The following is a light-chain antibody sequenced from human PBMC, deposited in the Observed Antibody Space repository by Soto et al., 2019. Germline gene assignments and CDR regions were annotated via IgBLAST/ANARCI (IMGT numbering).Light chain of an antibody. CDR3: QQYCSSLWT. CDR2: GAS. V-gene: IGKV3-15*01. J-gene: IGKJ1*01. CDR1: QSVSSN. Sequence: DIEMTQSPSTLSVSPGERATLTCRASQSVSSNLTWYQQKPGQAPTLLIYGASTRASGIPARFSGSGSGTDFTLAISRLEPEDFALYYCQQYCSSLWTFGQGTKVDI.